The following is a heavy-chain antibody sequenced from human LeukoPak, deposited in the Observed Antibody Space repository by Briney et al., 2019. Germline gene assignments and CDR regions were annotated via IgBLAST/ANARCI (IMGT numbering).Heavy chain of an antibody. J-gene: IGHJ4*02. CDR3: ARITSSGKWELPL. CDR1: GYTFTGYY. CDR2: INPNSGGT. D-gene: IGHD1-26*01. V-gene: IGHV1-2*02. Sequence: ASVKVSCKASGYTFTGYYMHWVRQAPGQGLEWMGWINPNSGGTNYAQKFQGRVTMTRDTSISTAYMELSRLRSDDTAVYYCARITSSGKWELPLWGQGTLVTVSS.